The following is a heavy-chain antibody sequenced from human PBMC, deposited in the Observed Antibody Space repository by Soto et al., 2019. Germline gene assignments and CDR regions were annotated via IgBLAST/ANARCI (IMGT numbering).Heavy chain of an antibody. V-gene: IGHV3-30*18. J-gene: IGHJ4*02. CDR3: AKDLYYYDSSGYLDY. Sequence: QVQLVESGGGVVQPGRSLRLSCAASEFNFSSYGMHWVRQAPDKGVEWVAVISYDGSNKYYADSVKGRFTISRDNSKNTLYLQMNSLIAQDTAVYYCAKDLYYYDSSGYLDYWGQGTLVSVSS. CDR1: EFNFSSYG. CDR2: ISYDGSNK. D-gene: IGHD3-22*01.